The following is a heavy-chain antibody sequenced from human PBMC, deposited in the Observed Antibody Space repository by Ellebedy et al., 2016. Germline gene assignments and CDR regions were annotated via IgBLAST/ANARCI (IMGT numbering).Heavy chain of an antibody. V-gene: IGHV4-34*01. CDR1: GGSISSYY. D-gene: IGHD3-10*01. J-gene: IGHJ6*02. CDR3: ARGGTAVLLWFGESPRLYYYGMDV. Sequence: SETLSLTCTVSGGSISSYYWSWIRQPPGKGLEWIGEINHSGSTNYNPSLKNRITITVDTSKNQFSLKLSSVTAADTAVYYCARGGTAVLLWFGESPRLYYYGMDVWGQGTTVTVSS. CDR2: INHSGST.